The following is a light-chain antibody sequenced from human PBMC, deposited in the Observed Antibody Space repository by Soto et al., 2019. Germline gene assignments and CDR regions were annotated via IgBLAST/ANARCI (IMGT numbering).Light chain of an antibody. CDR1: SSDVGGYNY. Sequence: QSVLTQPASVSGSPGQSITISCTGTSSDVGGYNYVSWYQQHPGKAPKLMIYEVSNRPSGVSNRFSGSKSGNTASLTISGLQAEDEADYHCSSYTTRSTLVVFGGGTKVTVL. CDR3: SSYTTRSTLVV. V-gene: IGLV2-14*01. CDR2: EVS. J-gene: IGLJ2*01.